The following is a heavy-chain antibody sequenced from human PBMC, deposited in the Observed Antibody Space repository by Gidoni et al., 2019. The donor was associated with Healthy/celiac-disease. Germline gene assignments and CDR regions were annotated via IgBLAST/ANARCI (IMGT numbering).Heavy chain of an antibody. Sequence: EVQLVQSGAEVKKPGESLKISCKGSGYSFTSYWIGWVRQMPGKCLEWMGIIYPGDSATSYSPSFQAQVTSSADKSISTAYLQWSSLKASDTAMYYCARLGEGGRMTTAFYYYGMDVWGQGTTVTVSS. CDR1: GYSFTSYW. D-gene: IGHD3-16*01. V-gene: IGHV5-51*01. CDR3: ARLGEGGRMTTAFYYYGMDV. J-gene: IGHJ6*02. CDR2: IYPGDSAT.